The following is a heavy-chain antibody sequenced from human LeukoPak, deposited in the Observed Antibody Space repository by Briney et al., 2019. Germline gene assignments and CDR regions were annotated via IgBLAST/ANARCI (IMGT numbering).Heavy chain of an antibody. Sequence: SETLSLTCTVSGGSIRSSYYYWGWIRQPPGKGLEWIGSIYDSGSTYYNPSLKSRVTISVDTSKNQFSLKLNSVTAADTAVYYCARGGAARLHFQNWGQGTLVTVSS. CDR1: GGSIRSSYYY. CDR3: ARGGAARLHFQN. CDR2: IYDSGST. D-gene: IGHD6-6*01. V-gene: IGHV4-39*01. J-gene: IGHJ1*01.